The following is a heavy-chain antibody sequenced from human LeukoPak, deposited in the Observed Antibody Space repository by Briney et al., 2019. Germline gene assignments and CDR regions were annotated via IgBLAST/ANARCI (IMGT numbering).Heavy chain of an antibody. Sequence: KPSETLSLTCAVYGGSFSGYYWSWIRQPPGKGLEWIGEINHSGSTNYNPSLKSRVTISVDTSKNQFSLKLSSVTAADTAVYYCARGSPRGDFWSGYYQDCYFDYWGQGTLVTVSS. D-gene: IGHD3-3*01. CDR2: INHSGST. J-gene: IGHJ4*02. CDR3: ARGSPRGDFWSGYYQDCYFDY. CDR1: GGSFSGYY. V-gene: IGHV4-34*01.